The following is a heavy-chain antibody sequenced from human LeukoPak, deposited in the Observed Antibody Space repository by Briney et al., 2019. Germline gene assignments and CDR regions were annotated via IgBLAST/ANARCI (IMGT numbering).Heavy chain of an antibody. J-gene: IGHJ4*02. V-gene: IGHV3-7*01. D-gene: IGHD4-11*01. CDR3: AREDHSNYNY. Sequence: GGSLRLSCAASGYMFSDYYMSWVRQAPGKGLEWVANIKQDGGEKFYVDSVKGRFTISRDNAKNSLYLQMNSLRAEDTAVYYCAREDHSNYNYWGQGTLVTVSS. CDR2: IKQDGGEK. CDR1: GYMFSDYY.